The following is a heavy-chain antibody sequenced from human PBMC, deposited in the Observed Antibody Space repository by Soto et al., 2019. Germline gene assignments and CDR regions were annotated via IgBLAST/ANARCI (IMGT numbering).Heavy chain of an antibody. CDR2: ISYDGSNK. J-gene: IGHJ6*02. CDR3: AKDLNPVLGIEYGMDV. V-gene: IGHV3-30*18. CDR1: GFTFSSYG. Sequence: GGSLRLSCAASGFTFSSYGMHWVRQAPGKGLEWVAVISYDGSNKYYADSVKGRFTISRDNSKNTLYLQMNSLRAEDTAVYYCAKDLNPVLGIEYGMDVWGQGTTVTVSS. D-gene: IGHD7-27*01.